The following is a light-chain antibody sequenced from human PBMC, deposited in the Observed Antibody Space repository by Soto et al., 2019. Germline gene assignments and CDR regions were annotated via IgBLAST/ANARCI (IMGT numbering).Light chain of an antibody. V-gene: IGKV1-5*01. CDR3: QPYHRYPWT. J-gene: IGKJ1*01. Sequence: DIQMTHSPSTLSAPLGDRVTITGRASQIISRWLACYQQKPGKAPKLLIHDANILDSGVTSRFSGSGSGTALTLTTRTLQPDDSAAYSCQPYHRYPWTVGQGTQVEIK. CDR2: DAN. CDR1: QIISRW.